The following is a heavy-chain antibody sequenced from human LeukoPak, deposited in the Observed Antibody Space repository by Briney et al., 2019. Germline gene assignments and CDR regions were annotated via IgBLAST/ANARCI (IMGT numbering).Heavy chain of an antibody. CDR2: INHSGST. Sequence: SETLSLTCAVYGGSFSGYYWSWIRQPPGKGLEWIGEINHSGSTNYNPSLKSRVTISVDTSKNQFSLKLSSVTAADTAVYYCARHVLYNAMASGAKGPRSPSP. J-gene: IGHJ6*02. CDR3: ARHVLYNAMAS. V-gene: IGHV4-34*01. CDR1: GGSFSGYY.